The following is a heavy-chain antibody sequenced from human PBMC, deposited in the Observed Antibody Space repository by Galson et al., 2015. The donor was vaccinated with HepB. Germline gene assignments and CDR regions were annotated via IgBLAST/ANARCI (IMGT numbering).Heavy chain of an antibody. J-gene: IGHJ4*02. CDR3: TTVEWEPLRFADY. Sequence: SLRLSCAASGFTFSNAWMSWVRQAPGKGLEWVGRIKSKTDGGTTDYAALVKGRFTISRDDSKNTLYLQMNCLKTEDTAVYYCTTVEWEPLRFADYWGQGTLVTVSS. CDR2: IKSKTDGGTT. V-gene: IGHV3-15*01. CDR1: GFTFSNAW. D-gene: IGHD1-26*01.